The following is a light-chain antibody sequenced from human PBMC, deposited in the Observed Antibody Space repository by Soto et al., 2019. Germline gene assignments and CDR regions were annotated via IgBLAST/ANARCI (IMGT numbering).Light chain of an antibody. V-gene: IGKV3-15*01. J-gene: IGKJ1*01. CDR1: QSVGTN. Sequence: EIVMTHCPDTLSLSPCERATLSFRASQSVGTNVAWFQQKPGQSPRLLMYGAATWASGIPVRFSGSGSGTEFTLTISSLQSEDFAVYYCQQYNHWPRTFGQGTKVDIK. CDR3: QQYNHWPRT. CDR2: GAA.